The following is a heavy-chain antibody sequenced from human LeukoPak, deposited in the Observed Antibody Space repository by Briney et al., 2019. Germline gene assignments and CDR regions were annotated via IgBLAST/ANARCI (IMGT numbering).Heavy chain of an antibody. CDR2: INPNSGGT. Sequence: ASVKVSCKASGYTFTGYYMHWVRQAPGQGLEWMGWINPNSGGTNYAQKLQGRVTMTTDTSTSTAYMELRSLRSDDTAVYYCARDGRSYYYDSSGYQNDYWGQGTLVTVSS. CDR1: GYTFTGYY. D-gene: IGHD3-22*01. V-gene: IGHV1-2*02. CDR3: ARDGRSYYYDSSGYQNDY. J-gene: IGHJ4*02.